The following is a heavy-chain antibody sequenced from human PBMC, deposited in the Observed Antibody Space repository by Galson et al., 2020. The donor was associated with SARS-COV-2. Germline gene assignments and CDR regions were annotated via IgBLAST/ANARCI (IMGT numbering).Heavy chain of an antibody. Sequence: GGSLRLSCAASGFTVSSNYMSWVRQAPGKGLEWVSVIYSGGSTYYADSVKGRFTISRDNSKNTLYLQMNSLRAEDTAVYYCARGCSGGSCYSYYDYMDVWGKGTTGTVSS. CDR2: IYSGGST. V-gene: IGHV3-66*02. D-gene: IGHD2-15*01. CDR1: GFTVSSNY. J-gene: IGHJ6*03. CDR3: ARGCSGGSCYSYYDYMDV.